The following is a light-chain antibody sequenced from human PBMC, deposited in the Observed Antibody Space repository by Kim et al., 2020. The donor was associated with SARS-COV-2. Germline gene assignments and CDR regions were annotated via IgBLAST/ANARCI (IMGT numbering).Light chain of an antibody. CDR3: QQSFSTPYT. CDR1: LDIRTY. J-gene: IGKJ2*01. Sequence: DIQMTQSPSLLSASVGSKVTITCRASLDIRTYLNWYRQKPGKAPEVLISAASTLQSGVPSRFSGSGSGRDFSLTISSLQPEDFVTYYCQQSFSTPYTFGRGTKLEI. V-gene: IGKV1-39*01. CDR2: AAS.